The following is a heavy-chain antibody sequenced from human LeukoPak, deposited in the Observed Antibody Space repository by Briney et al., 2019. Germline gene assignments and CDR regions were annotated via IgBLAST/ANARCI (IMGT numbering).Heavy chain of an antibody. CDR2: ISYDGNDK. J-gene: IGHJ6*03. CDR1: EFTFRSYA. CDR3: ARDYRVQIAPGTHTHYYYYYMDV. V-gene: IGHV3-30-3*01. D-gene: IGHD1-1*01. Sequence: GGSLRLSCASSEFTFRSYAMYWVRQAPGKGLECVAVISYDGNDKYYADSVKGRFTISRDNSKNTLYLQMNSLRAEDTAVYYCARDYRVQIAPGTHTHYYYYYMDVWGKGTTVSVSS.